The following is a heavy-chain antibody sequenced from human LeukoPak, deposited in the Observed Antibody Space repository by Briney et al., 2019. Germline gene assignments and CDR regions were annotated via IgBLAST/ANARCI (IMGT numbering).Heavy chain of an antibody. CDR2: ISSSGSTI. CDR1: GFTFSDYY. CDR3: ARDERSSGWLSIDY. V-gene: IGHV3-11*04. Sequence: GGSLRLSCAASGFTFSDYYMSWIRQAPGKGLEWVSYISSSGSTIYYADSVKGPFTISRDNAKNSLYLQMNSLRAEDTAVYYCARDERSSGWLSIDYWGQGTLVTVSS. D-gene: IGHD6-19*01. J-gene: IGHJ4*02.